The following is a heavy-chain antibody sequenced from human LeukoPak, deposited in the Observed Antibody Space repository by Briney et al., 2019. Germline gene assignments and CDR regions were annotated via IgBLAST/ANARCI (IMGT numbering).Heavy chain of an antibody. CDR3: AKESQWLARPFDY. Sequence: GGSLRLSCAASGFTFSGYAMSWVRQAPGKGLEWVSAISGSGGGTYYADSVKGRFTISRDNSKNTLNLQMNSLRAEDTAVYYCAKESQWLARPFDYWGQGTLVTVSS. V-gene: IGHV3-23*01. CDR2: ISGSGGGT. D-gene: IGHD6-19*01. J-gene: IGHJ4*02. CDR1: GFTFSGYA.